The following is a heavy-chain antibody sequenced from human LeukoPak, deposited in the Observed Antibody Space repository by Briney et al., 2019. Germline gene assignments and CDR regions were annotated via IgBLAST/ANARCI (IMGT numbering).Heavy chain of an antibody. CDR2: ITIGGGNT. CDR1: GFTFNTYA. Sequence: GGSLRLSCAASGFTFNTYAMTWVRQAPGKGLEWVSCITIGGGNTYYADSVKGRFIISRDNSKNTLYLQMDSLRAEDSAVYFCAKGGLATPGSFWGQGTLVAVSS. D-gene: IGHD6-13*01. V-gene: IGHV3-23*01. CDR3: AKGGLATPGSF. J-gene: IGHJ4*02.